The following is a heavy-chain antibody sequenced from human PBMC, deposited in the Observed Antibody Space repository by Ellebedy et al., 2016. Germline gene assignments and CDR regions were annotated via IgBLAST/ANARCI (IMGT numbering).Heavy chain of an antibody. CDR3: ANVGGSGTYYNDY. CDR2: VVGSGERT. V-gene: IGHV3-23*01. Sequence: GESLKISCEASGFTFSSHAMSWVRQAPGKGPEWVSAVVGSGERTFYADSVKGRFTISRDNSKNRLYLQMSSLKVEDTATYYCANVGGSGTYYNDYWGQGTLVTVSS. D-gene: IGHD3-10*01. CDR1: GFTFSSHA. J-gene: IGHJ4*02.